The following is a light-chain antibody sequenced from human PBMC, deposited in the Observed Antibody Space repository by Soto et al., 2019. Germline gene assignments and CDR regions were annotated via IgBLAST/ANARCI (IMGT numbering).Light chain of an antibody. CDR1: SSDVGKYNL. CDR3: CAYAATYTYV. J-gene: IGLJ1*01. V-gene: IGLV2-23*01. Sequence: QSALTQPASVSGSPGQSITISCTGTSSDVGKYNLVSWYQQHPGKAPKVMILQGYKRPSGVSNRFSGSKFGNTASLPISGLQAEDDAEYYCCAYAATYTYVFGTGTKVTLL. CDR2: QGY.